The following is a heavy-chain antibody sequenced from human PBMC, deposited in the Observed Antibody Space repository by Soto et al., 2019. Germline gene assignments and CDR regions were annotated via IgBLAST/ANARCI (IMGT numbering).Heavy chain of an antibody. J-gene: IGHJ4*02. CDR1: GFTFSSYS. CDR3: AREPQGYCSSGSCPGGFDY. V-gene: IGHV3-48*02. Sequence: EVQLVESGGGLVQPGGSLRLSCAASGFTFSSYSMNWVRQAPGKGLEWVSYISSSSSTIYYADSVKGRFTISRDNAKNSLYLQMNSLRDEDTAVYYCAREPQGYCSSGSCPGGFDYWGQGTLVTVSS. CDR2: ISSSSSTI. D-gene: IGHD2-15*01.